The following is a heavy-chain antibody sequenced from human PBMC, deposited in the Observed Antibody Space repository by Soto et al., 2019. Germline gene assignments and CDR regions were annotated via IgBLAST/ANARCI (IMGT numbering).Heavy chain of an antibody. CDR3: ARVTVDGGSCYVIGYAFDI. D-gene: IGHD2-15*01. J-gene: IGHJ3*02. V-gene: IGHV1-18*01. CDR2: ISAYNGNT. Sequence: GASVKVSCKASGYTFTSYGISWVRQAPGQGLEWMGWISAYNGNTNYAQKLQGRVTMTTDTSTSTAYMELRSLRSDDTAVYYCARVTVDGGSCYVIGYAFDIWGQGTMVTVS. CDR1: GYTFTSYG.